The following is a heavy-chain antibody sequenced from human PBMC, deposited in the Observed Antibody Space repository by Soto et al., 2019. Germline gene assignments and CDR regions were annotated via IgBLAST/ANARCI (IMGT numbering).Heavy chain of an antibody. V-gene: IGHV3-64D*06. CDR2: ISSNGIST. J-gene: IGHJ3*01. D-gene: IGHD2-15*01. CDR3: VKDEGFCSGGNCYSVARGGFDL. CDR1: GFALSSYA. Sequence: PGGSLRLSCSASGFALSSYAMHWVRRAPGKGLEYVSSISSNGISTYYADSVKGRFTISRDNSKNTLYIEMNSLRLDDTALYYCVKDEGFCSGGNCYSVARGGFDLWGQGTMVTVSS.